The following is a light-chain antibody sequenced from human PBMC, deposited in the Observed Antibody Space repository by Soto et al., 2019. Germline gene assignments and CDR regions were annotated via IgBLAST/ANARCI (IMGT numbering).Light chain of an antibody. J-gene: IGKJ1*01. V-gene: IGKV3-15*01. CDR1: QSVGIN. CDR2: GAS. CDR3: QQYNKWPWT. Sequence: ESVMTQSPAILSVSPGEIATLSCGASQSVGINLAWYQQKPGQAPRLLISGASTGATGVPATFSGSGSGTEFTLTINSLQSEDFAIYYCQQYNKWPWTFGQGTKV.